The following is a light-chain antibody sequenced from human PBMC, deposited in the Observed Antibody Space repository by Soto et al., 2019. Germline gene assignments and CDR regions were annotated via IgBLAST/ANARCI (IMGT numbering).Light chain of an antibody. CDR3: QQLNSYPRT. CDR2: SAS. J-gene: IGKJ2*01. CDR1: QGFSTW. V-gene: IGKV1-12*01. Sequence: DIQMTQSPSSVSASVGDRVTITCRASQGFSTWLAWYRRKPGRAPELLIYSASSLHSGVPSRFSGSGSGTDFTLTISSLQPEDFATYYCQQLNSYPRTFGQGTKLEIK.